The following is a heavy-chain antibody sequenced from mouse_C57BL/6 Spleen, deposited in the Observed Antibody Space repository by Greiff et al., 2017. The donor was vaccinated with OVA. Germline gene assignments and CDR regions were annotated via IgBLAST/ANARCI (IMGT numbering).Heavy chain of an antibody. V-gene: IGHV1-53*01. CDR1: GYTFTSYW. Sequence: VQLQQPGTELVKPGASVKLSCKASGYTFTSYWMHWVKQRPGQGLEWIGNINPSNGGTNYNEKFKSKATLTVDKSSSTAYMQLSSLTSEDSAVYYCARGTGYYDYDEGYYYAMDYWGQGTSVTVSS. D-gene: IGHD2-4*01. CDR2: INPSNGGT. J-gene: IGHJ4*01. CDR3: ARGTGYYDYDEGYYYAMDY.